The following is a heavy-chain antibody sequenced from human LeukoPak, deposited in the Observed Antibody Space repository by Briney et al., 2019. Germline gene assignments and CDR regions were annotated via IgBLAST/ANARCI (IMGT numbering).Heavy chain of an antibody. CDR3: ARDSGERGSGSYLIAY. J-gene: IGHJ4*02. CDR2: ISSSSSYI. CDR1: GFTFSSYS. D-gene: IGHD3-10*01. Sequence: GGSLRLSCAASGFTFSSYSMNWVRQAPGKGLEWVSSISSSSSYIYYADSLKGRFTISRDNAKNSLYLQMNSLRAEDTAVYYCARDSGERGSGSYLIAYWGQGTLVTVSS. V-gene: IGHV3-21*01.